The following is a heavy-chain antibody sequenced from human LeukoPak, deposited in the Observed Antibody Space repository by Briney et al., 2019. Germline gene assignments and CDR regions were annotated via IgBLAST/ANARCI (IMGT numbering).Heavy chain of an antibody. D-gene: IGHD1-26*01. Sequence: GGSLRLSCAASGFTFSSYGMHWVRQAPGKGLEWVAFILYDGSNKYYSDSVKGRFAISRDNSKNTLYLQMNSLRAEDTAVYYCAKDREGLCDYWGQGTLVTVSS. V-gene: IGHV3-30*02. CDR3: AKDREGLCDY. CDR1: GFTFSSYG. J-gene: IGHJ4*02. CDR2: ILYDGSNK.